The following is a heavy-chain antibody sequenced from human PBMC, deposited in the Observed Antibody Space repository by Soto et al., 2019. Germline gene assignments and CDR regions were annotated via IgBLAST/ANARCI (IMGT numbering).Heavy chain of an antibody. CDR1: GYTFTSYG. CDR2: IIPIFGTA. D-gene: IGHD3-3*01. V-gene: IGHV1-69*13. Sequence: GASLKFSCKSSGYTFTSYGISWVRQAPGQGLDWMGGIIPIFGTANYAQKFQGRVTITADESTSTAYMELSSLRSEDTAVYYCARGQSYYDFWSGSPRSNWFDPWGQGTLVTVSS. CDR3: ARGQSYYDFWSGSPRSNWFDP. J-gene: IGHJ5*02.